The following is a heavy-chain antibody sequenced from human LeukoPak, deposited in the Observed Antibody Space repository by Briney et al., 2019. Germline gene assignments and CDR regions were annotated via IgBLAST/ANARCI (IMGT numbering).Heavy chain of an antibody. CDR1: GLPFRTYG. D-gene: IGHD3-16*01. V-gene: IGHV3-33*05. CDR3: ARDSGGGRIGVCDY. J-gene: IGHJ4*02. Sequence: GGPLRPPCAASGLPFRTYGIHWARQAPAKGLDWVPVLSYDGSHKYYADSVKGRFTISRDNSKSTLYLEMNSLRAEDTAVYYCARDSGGGRIGVCDYWGQGVLVTVSS. CDR2: LSYDGSHK.